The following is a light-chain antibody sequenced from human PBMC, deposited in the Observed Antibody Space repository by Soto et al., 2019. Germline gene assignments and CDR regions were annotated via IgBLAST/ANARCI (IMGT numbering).Light chain of an antibody. CDR2: EDN. J-gene: IGLJ2*01. V-gene: IGLV6-57*02. Sequence: NFMLSQPHSVSESPGKAATISCTGTGGSIARNYVQWYQQRPGSAPSTVIYEDNQRPSGVPDRFSGSIDSSSNSASLTISGLKTEDEADYYCQSFHTDTQQVVFGGGTKLTVL. CDR3: QSFHTDTQQVV. CDR1: GGSIARNY.